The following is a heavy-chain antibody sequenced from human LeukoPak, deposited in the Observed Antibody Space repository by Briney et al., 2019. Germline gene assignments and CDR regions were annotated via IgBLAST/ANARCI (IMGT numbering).Heavy chain of an antibody. D-gene: IGHD6-6*01. J-gene: IGHJ6*03. CDR1: GGSISSYY. V-gene: IGHV4-59*01. CDR2: IYYSGST. CDR3: ARGRREQLATPYYMDV. Sequence: SETLSLTCTVSGGSISSYYWSWIRQPPGKGLEWVGYIYYSGSTNYNPSLKSRVTISVDTSKDQFSLKLSSVTAADTAVYYCARGRREQLATPYYMDVWGKGTTVTVSS.